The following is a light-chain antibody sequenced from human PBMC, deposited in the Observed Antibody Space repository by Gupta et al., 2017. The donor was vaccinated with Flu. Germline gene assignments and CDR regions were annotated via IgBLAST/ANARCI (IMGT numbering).Light chain of an antibody. CDR2: GAS. J-gene: IGKJ2*01. Sequence: EIVLTQSPGTLSLSPGERATLSCRASQSVNNNLLTWYQQKPGQAPRLLIYGASSRAPGIPDRSSDNGSGTAFTLTIRRMKPKDSAVYSCQQYGISLPTLGEGTKMEIK. CDR1: QSVNNNL. CDR3: QQYGISLPT. V-gene: IGKV3-20*01.